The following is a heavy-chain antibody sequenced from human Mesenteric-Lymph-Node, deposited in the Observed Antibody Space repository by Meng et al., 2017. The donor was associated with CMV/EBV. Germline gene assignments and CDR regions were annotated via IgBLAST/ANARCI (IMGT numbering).Heavy chain of an antibody. CDR3: ARDRVSYCSSTSCTYYYGMDV. V-gene: IGHV1-2*02. D-gene: IGHD2-2*01. Sequence: ASVKVSCKASGYTFTSYGISWVRQAPGQGLEWMGWINPNSGGTNYAQKFQGRVTMTRDTSISTAYMELSRLRSDDTAVYYCARDRVSYCSSTSCTYYYGMDVWGQGTTVTVSS. CDR1: GYTFTSYG. CDR2: INPNSGGT. J-gene: IGHJ6*02.